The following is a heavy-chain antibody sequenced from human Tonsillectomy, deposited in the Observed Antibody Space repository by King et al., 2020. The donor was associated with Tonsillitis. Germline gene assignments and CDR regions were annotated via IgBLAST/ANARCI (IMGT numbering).Heavy chain of an antibody. CDR2: INPNSGAT. CDR1: GYTFTGYY. J-gene: IGHJ3*02. V-gene: IGHV1-2*02. D-gene: IGHD2-15*01. Sequence: QLVQSGAEVKKPGASVKVSCKASGYTFTGYYMHWVRQAPGQGLEWMGWINPNSGATHNAQKFQGRVTMTRDTSISTAYMELSSLRSDDTAVYYCSRTSDMVVVVDASLVAFDIWGQGTKVTASS. CDR3: SRTSDMVVVVDASLVAFDI.